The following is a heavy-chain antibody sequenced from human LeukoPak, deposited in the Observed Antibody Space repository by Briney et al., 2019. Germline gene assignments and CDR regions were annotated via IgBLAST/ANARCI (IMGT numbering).Heavy chain of an antibody. CDR1: GFTFSSYS. J-gene: IGHJ6*02. CDR3: ARDSAGPVAYCGGDCYSVYYYYYGMDV. CDR2: ISSSSSYI. D-gene: IGHD2-21*02. Sequence: GGSLRLSCAASGFTFSSYSMNWVRQAPGKGLGWVSSISSSSSYIYYADSVKGRFTISRDNAKNSLYLQMNSLRAEDTAVYYCARDSAGPVAYCGGDCYSVYYYYYGMDVWGQGTTVTVSS. V-gene: IGHV3-21*01.